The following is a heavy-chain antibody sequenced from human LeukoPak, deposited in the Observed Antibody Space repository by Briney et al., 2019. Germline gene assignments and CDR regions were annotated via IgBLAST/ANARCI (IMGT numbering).Heavy chain of an antibody. J-gene: IGHJ4*02. D-gene: IGHD3-10*01. Sequence: SETLSLTCAVYGGPFSGYYWGWIRQPPGKGLGWIGEINHSGSTNYNPSLKSRVTISVDTSKNQFSLKLSSVTAADTAVYYCARGPTYLYYYGSGSLDYWGQGTLVTVSS. CDR3: ARGPTYLYYYGSGSLDY. V-gene: IGHV4-34*01. CDR1: GGPFSGYY. CDR2: INHSGST.